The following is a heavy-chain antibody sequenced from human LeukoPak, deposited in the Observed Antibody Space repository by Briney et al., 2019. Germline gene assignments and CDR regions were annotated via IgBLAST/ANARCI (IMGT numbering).Heavy chain of an antibody. CDR1: GFTFSSSA. Sequence: GGSLRLSCAASGFTFSSSAMNWVRQVPGKGLEWVSGVSRSGGLTYYADSVKGRFTISRDNSKNTLYLQMNSLRAEDTAVYYCAKTPMTTVTYFDYWGQGTLVTVSS. CDR3: AKTPMTTVTYFDY. J-gene: IGHJ4*02. V-gene: IGHV3-23*01. D-gene: IGHD4-17*01. CDR2: VSRSGGLT.